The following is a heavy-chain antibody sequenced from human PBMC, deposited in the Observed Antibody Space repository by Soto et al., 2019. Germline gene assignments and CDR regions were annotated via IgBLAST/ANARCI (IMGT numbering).Heavy chain of an antibody. CDR3: ARTPAGLKGYFNY. J-gene: IGHJ4*02. CDR2: IYYSRST. CDR1: GGSISSGGYY. D-gene: IGHD2-2*01. Sequence: PSETLSLTCTVSGGSISSGGYYWSWIRQHPGKGLEWIGYIYYSRSTYYNPSLKSRVTISVDTSKNQFSLKLSSVTAADTAVYYSARTPAGLKGYFNYWGQGTLVTVTS. V-gene: IGHV4-31*03.